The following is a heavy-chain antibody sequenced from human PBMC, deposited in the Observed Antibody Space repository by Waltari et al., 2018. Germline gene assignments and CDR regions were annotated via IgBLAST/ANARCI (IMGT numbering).Heavy chain of an antibody. CDR1: GFSLSTSGVG. CDR2: IYWNDDK. V-gene: IGHV2-5*01. J-gene: IGHJ4*02. Sequence: QITLKESGPTLVKPTQTLTLTCTFSGFSLSTSGVGVGWIRQTPGKALEWLALIYWNDDKRYSPSLKSRLTITKDTSKNQVVLTMTNMDPVDTATYYCAHRLWVYDYGSEGADYWGQGTLVTVSS. CDR3: AHRLWVYDYGSEGADY. D-gene: IGHD3-10*01.